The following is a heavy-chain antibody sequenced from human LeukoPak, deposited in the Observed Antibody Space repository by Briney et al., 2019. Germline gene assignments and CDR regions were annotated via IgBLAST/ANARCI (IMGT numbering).Heavy chain of an antibody. CDR1: GGSISSYY. V-gene: IGHV4-34*01. D-gene: IGHD3-10*01. CDR2: INHSGST. CDR3: ARGNRGPYYYGSGSRNWFDP. J-gene: IGHJ5*02. Sequence: SETLSLTCTVSGGSISSYYWSWIRQPPGRGLEWIGEINHSGSTNYNPSLKSRVTISVDTSKNQFSLKLSSVTAADTAVYYCARGNRGPYYYGSGSRNWFDPWGQGTLVTVSS.